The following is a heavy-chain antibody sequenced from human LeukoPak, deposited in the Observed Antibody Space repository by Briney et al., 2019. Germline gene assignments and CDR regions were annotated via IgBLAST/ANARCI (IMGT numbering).Heavy chain of an antibody. Sequence: GGSLRLSCAASGFIFSDYYVDWVRQAPGKGLEWVGRSRNKANSYTTEYAASVKGRFTISRDESQSSLYLQMNSLKVEDTAVYFCVRCHTGTRLYYFDYWGQGTLVTVSS. CDR1: GFIFSDYY. D-gene: IGHD3-16*01. J-gene: IGHJ4*02. CDR2: SRNKANSYTT. CDR3: VRCHTGTRLYYFDY. V-gene: IGHV3-72*01.